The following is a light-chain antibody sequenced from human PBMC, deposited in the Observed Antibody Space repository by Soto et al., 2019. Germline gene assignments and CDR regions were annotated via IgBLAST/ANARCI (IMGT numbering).Light chain of an antibody. Sequence: QSAPIQPASVSGSPGQSITISCTGTNSDIGLFSLVSWYQQYPDKAPKLILYEVSKRPSGIPHRFSGSKSGNTASLTISGLQAEDEADYYCCSYAGSRTWVFGGGTKLTVL. CDR2: EVS. CDR3: CSYAGSRTWV. V-gene: IGLV2-23*02. CDR1: NSDIGLFSL. J-gene: IGLJ3*02.